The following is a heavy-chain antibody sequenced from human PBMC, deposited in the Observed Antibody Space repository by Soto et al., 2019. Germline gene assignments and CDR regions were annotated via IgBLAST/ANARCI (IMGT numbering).Heavy chain of an antibody. CDR2: ISGSGGST. J-gene: IGHJ4*02. Sequence: EVQLLESGGGLVQPGGSLRLCCAASGFTFSSYAMSWVRQAPGKGLEWVSAISGSGGSTYYADSVKGRFTISRDNSKNTLYLQMNSLRAEDTAVYYCAKHFYSSSWYLDYWGQGTLVTVSS. D-gene: IGHD6-13*01. V-gene: IGHV3-23*01. CDR3: AKHFYSSSWYLDY. CDR1: GFTFSSYA.